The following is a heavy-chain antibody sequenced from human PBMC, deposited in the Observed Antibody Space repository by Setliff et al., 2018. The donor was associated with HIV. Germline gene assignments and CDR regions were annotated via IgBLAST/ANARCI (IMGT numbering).Heavy chain of an antibody. D-gene: IGHD3-22*01. Sequence: GGSLRLSCAASELTFSNYAMTWVRQAPGKGLEWVSAISGSGGSTYYADSVKGRFTISRDNAKNTLFLQMNSLRAEDTAVYYCARAQDNYYDSSGYSFDSWGQGSLVTVSS. CDR3: ARAQDNYYDSSGYSFDS. V-gene: IGHV3-23*01. CDR2: ISGSGGST. CDR1: ELTFSNYA. J-gene: IGHJ4*02.